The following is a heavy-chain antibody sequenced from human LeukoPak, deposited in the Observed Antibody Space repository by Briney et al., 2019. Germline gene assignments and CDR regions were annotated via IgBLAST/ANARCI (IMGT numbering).Heavy chain of an antibody. CDR2: IDPGDSYT. V-gene: IGHV5-10-1*01. CDR3: ARRFDYGRFDY. J-gene: IGHJ4*02. CDR1: GYSFTSYW. D-gene: IGHD5-12*01. Sequence: KNGESLKISCKCSGYSFTSYWITWVRQMPGKGLEWMGKIDPGDSYTNYSPSFQGHVTISVDKSISTAYLQWSSLKASDTAMYYCARRFDYGRFDYWGQGTLVTVSS.